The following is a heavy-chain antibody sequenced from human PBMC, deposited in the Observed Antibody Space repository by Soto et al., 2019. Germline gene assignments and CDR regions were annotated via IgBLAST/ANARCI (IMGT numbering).Heavy chain of an antibody. D-gene: IGHD6-13*01. V-gene: IGHV1-2*02. J-gene: IGHJ3*02. Sequence: ASVKVSCKASGYTFTGYYMHWVRQAPGQGLEWMGWINPNSGGTNYAQKFQGRVTMTRDTSISTAYMELSRLRSDDTAVYYCARVGSIAAAGTHAFDIWGQGTMVTGS. CDR2: INPNSGGT. CDR3: ARVGSIAAAGTHAFDI. CDR1: GYTFTGYY.